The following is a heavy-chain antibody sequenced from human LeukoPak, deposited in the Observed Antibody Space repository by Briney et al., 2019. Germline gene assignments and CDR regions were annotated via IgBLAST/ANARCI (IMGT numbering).Heavy chain of an antibody. Sequence: PGGSQRLSCAVSGFTFSSYAMSWVRQAPGKGLERVSTIGGSDVSTYYADSVKGRFTISRDNSRKTLFLQMNSLRAEDTAVYYCAKGSDHYGDYRPLTLFDYWGQGTLVTVSS. V-gene: IGHV3-23*01. D-gene: IGHD4-17*01. CDR3: AKGSDHYGDYRPLTLFDY. J-gene: IGHJ4*02. CDR2: IGGSDVST. CDR1: GFTFSSYA.